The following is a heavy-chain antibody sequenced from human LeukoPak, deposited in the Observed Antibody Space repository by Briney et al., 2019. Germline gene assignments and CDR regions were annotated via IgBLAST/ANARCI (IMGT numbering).Heavy chain of an antibody. V-gene: IGHV3-21*01. CDR2: ISSSSSYI. CDR1: GFTFSSYS. Sequence: GGSLRLSCAASGFTFSSYSMNWVRQAPGKGLEWVSSISSSSSYIYYADSVKGRFTISRDNAKNSLYLQMNSLRAEDTAMYYCARWETAMVKGLYWGQGTLVTVSS. D-gene: IGHD5-18*01. CDR3: ARWETAMVKGLY. J-gene: IGHJ4*02.